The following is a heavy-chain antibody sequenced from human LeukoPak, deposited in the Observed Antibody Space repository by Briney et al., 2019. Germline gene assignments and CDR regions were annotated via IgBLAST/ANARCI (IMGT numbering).Heavy chain of an antibody. Sequence: PGGSLRLSCAASGFTFSSYWISWVRQAPGKGLERVANIKDDGTEKHYVDSLRGRFTISRDNSKDSLYLQINSLRAEDTAVYYCARERLYGASALDYWGQGTLVTVSS. D-gene: IGHD4-17*01. CDR3: ARERLYGASALDY. J-gene: IGHJ4*02. CDR1: GFTFSSYW. CDR2: IKDDGTEK. V-gene: IGHV3-7*01.